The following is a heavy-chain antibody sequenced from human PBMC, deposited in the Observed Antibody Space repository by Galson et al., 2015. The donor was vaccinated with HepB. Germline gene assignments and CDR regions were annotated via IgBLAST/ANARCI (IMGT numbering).Heavy chain of an antibody. J-gene: IGHJ2*01. Sequence: SVKVSCKASGYTFTSYAMHWVRQAPGQRLEWMGWINAGNGNTKYSQKFQGRVTITRDTSASTAYMELSSLRSEDTAVYYCARGPVTTYWYFDLWGRGTLVTVSS. V-gene: IGHV1-3*01. CDR3: ARGPVTTYWYFDL. CDR2: INAGNGNT. CDR1: GYTFTSYA. D-gene: IGHD4-17*01.